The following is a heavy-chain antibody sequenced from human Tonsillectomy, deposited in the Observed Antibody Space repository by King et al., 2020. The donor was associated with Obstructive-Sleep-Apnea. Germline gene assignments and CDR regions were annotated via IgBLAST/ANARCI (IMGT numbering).Heavy chain of an antibody. J-gene: IGHJ6*02. CDR1: GYTFTGYY. CDR2: INPNSGGT. Sequence: QLVQSGAEVKKPGASVKVSCKASGYTFTGYYMHWVRQAPGQGLEWMGWINPNSGGTNYAQKFQGWVTMTRDTSISTAYMELSRLRSDDTAVYYCAREGVAGAYYYYYGMDVWGQGTTVTVSS. CDR3: AREGVAGAYYYYYGMDV. D-gene: IGHD6-19*01. V-gene: IGHV1-2*04.